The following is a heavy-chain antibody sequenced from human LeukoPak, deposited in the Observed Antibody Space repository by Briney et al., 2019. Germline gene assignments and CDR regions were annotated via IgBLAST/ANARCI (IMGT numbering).Heavy chain of an antibody. J-gene: IGHJ4*02. CDR1: GGSISSYY. CDR3: ARVATMASDYFDY. V-gene: IGHV4-59*12. D-gene: IGHD3-10*01. Sequence: SETLSLTCTVSGGSISSYYWNWIRQPPGKGLEWIGYIYHSGSTYYNPSLKSRVTISVDRSKNQFSLKLSSVTAADTAVYYCARVATMASDYFDYWGQGTLVTVSS. CDR2: IYHSGST.